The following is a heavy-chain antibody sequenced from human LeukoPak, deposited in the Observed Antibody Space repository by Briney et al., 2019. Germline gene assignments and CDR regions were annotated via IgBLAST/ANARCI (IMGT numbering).Heavy chain of an antibody. Sequence: GGSLRLSCAASGFTFSSYEMNWVRQAPGEGLQWVSYISSSGSNTYYADSVKGRFTISRDNAKNSLYLQMNSLSAEDTAVYYCAREDYGDSFDYWGQGTLVTVSS. V-gene: IGHV3-48*03. J-gene: IGHJ4*02. CDR1: GFTFSSYE. CDR2: ISSSGSNT. D-gene: IGHD4-17*01. CDR3: AREDYGDSFDY.